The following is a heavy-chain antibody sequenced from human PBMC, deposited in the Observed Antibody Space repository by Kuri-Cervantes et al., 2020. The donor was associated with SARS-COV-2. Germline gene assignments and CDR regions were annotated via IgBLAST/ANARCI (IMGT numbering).Heavy chain of an antibody. CDR2: FYYSGSS. CDR1: GGSISNTNYF. CDR3: ARGVVDTAMAYYFDY. J-gene: IGHJ4*02. D-gene: IGHD5-18*01. Sequence: SETLSLTCTVSGGSISNTNYFWGWVRQPPGMGLEWIGTFYYSGSSYYDPSLKSRVTMSVDTSKNQFSLKLSSVTAADTAVYYCARGVVDTAMAYYFDYWGQGTLVTVSS. V-gene: IGHV4-39*01.